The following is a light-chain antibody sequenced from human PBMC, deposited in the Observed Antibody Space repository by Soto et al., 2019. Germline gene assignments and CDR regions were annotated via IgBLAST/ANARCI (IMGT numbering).Light chain of an antibody. CDR2: DVS. V-gene: IGLV2-14*03. CDR3: SSSTLIDTL. J-gene: IGLJ2*01. Sequence: QSALTQPASVSGSPGQSITISCAGIHNDVAAYDYVSWHQQHPGRAPKLILYDVSHRPSGVSDRFSGSKSGSTASLTISGLQAEDEADYYCSSSTLIDTLFGGGTKLTVL. CDR1: HNDVAAYDY.